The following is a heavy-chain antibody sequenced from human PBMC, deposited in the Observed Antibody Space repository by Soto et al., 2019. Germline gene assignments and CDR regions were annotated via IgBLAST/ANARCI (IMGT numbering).Heavy chain of an antibody. CDR1: GGSISSYY. CDR2: IYYSGST. J-gene: IGHJ6*02. D-gene: IGHD5-12*01. CDR3: ASSLVATNIDDYYYYGMDV. Sequence: SETLSLTCTVSGGSISSYYWSWIRQPPGKGLEWIGYIYYSGSTNYSPSFQGHVTISADKSISTAYLQWSSLKASDTAMYYCASSLVATNIDDYYYYGMDVWGQGTTVTVSS. V-gene: IGHV4-59*12.